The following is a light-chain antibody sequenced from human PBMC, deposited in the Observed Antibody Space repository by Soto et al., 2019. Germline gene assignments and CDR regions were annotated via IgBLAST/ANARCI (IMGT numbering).Light chain of an antibody. CDR1: QGIRSG. CDR2: AAS. V-gene: IGKV1-17*01. Sequence: DIQMTQSPSSLSASVGDRVTITCRASQGIRSGLGWYQQKPGKAPKRLIDAASSLQSGVPSRFSGSGSGTESTLTISSLQPEDFATHYCLQHNTYPLTFGGGTKVDIK. CDR3: LQHNTYPLT. J-gene: IGKJ4*01.